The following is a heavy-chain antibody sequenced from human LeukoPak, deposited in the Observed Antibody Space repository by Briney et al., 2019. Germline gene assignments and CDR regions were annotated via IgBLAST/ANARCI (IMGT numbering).Heavy chain of an antibody. CDR2: VFFTGST. J-gene: IGHJ4*02. CDR1: GDSIRSHY. Sequence: SETLSLTCSVSGDSIRSHYWSWIRQPPGKRPEWIGHVFFTGSTTYNPTLEGRVTISIDTSGSQFSLKLTSVTAADAAVYYCARVEWELLGAHLWGQGILLSVSS. V-gene: IGHV4-59*11. D-gene: IGHD1-26*01. CDR3: ARVEWELLGAHL.